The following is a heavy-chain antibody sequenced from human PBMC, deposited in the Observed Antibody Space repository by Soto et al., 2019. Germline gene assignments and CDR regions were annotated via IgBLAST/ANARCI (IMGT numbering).Heavy chain of an antibody. Sequence: QVQLVQSGAEVKKPGASVKVSCKASGYTFTSYGISWVRQAPGQGLEWMGRISAYNGNTNYAQKLQGRVTMTTDTSTSTAYMELRSLRSDDTAVYYCARDRERYCSGGSCLRFDPWGQGTLVTVSS. V-gene: IGHV1-18*01. CDR3: ARDRERYCSGGSCLRFDP. D-gene: IGHD2-15*01. J-gene: IGHJ5*02. CDR1: GYTFTSYG. CDR2: ISAYNGNT.